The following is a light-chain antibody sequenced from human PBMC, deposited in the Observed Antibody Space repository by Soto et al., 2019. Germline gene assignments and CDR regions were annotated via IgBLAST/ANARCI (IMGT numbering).Light chain of an antibody. CDR3: QQYNSYSGM. CDR2: TTS. CDR1: HSISTY. V-gene: IGKV1-9*01. Sequence: DIQLTQSPSSLSASVGDRVTITCRASHSISTYLNWYQQKPGKAPSLLIYTTSSLQSGVPSRFSGNGSGTEFTLTISGLQPDDFASYYCQQYNSYSGMFGQGTKVDIK. J-gene: IGKJ1*01.